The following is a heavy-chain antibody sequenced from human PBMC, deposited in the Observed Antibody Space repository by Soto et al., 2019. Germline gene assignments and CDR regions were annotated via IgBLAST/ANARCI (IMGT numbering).Heavy chain of an antibody. V-gene: IGHV3-23*01. Sequence: GGSLRLSCAASGFTFSSYAMSWVRQAPGKGLEWVSAISGSGGSTYYADSAKGRFTISRDNSKNTLYLQMNSLRAEDTAVYYCAKVSSSYYYDSSGYPDDAFDIWGQGTMVTVSS. CDR3: AKVSSSYYYDSSGYPDDAFDI. CDR2: ISGSGGST. CDR1: GFTFSSYA. J-gene: IGHJ3*02. D-gene: IGHD3-22*01.